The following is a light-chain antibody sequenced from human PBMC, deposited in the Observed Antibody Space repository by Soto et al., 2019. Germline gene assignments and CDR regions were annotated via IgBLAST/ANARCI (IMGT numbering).Light chain of an antibody. CDR2: GAS. V-gene: IGKV3-20*01. CDR1: QSFNSNY. J-gene: IGKJ1*01. Sequence: PGERATLSCTASQSFNSNYLAWYQQKPGQAPRLLIYGASTRATGIPDRFSGSGSGTDFTLTISRLEPEGFAVYYCHQYGSSPRTFGPGTKVDIK. CDR3: HQYGSSPRT.